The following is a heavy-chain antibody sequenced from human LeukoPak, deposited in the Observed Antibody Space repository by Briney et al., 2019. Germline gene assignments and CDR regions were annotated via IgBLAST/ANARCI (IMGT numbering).Heavy chain of an antibody. Sequence: GGSLRLSCAASGFTFSSYAMSWVRQAPGKGLEWVSGISGSDGSTNYADTVKGRFTISRENSKNTLYLQMNSLRAEDTAVYYCAKDSAKKYDDYWGQGTLVTVSS. V-gene: IGHV3-23*01. D-gene: IGHD2/OR15-2a*01. CDR1: GFTFSSYA. CDR2: ISGSDGST. CDR3: AKDSAKKYDDY. J-gene: IGHJ4*02.